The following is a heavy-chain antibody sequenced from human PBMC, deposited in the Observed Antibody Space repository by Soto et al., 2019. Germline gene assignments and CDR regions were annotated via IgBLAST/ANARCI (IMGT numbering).Heavy chain of an antibody. D-gene: IGHD6-6*01. CDR1: GYTFTSYD. J-gene: IGHJ4*02. CDR2: MNPNSGNT. V-gene: IGHV1-8*01. CDR3: ARAPYVRRSSRVYYFDY. Sequence: QVQLVQSGAEVKKPGASVKVSCKASGYTFTSYDINWVRQATGQGLEWMGWMNPNSGNTGYAQKFQGRVTMTRNTSISTAYMELSSLRSEDTAVYYCARAPYVRRSSRVYYFDYWGQGTLVTVSS.